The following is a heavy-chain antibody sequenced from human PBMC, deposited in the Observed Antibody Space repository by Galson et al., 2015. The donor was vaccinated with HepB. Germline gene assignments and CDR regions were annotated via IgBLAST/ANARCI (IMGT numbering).Heavy chain of an antibody. D-gene: IGHD5/OR15-5a*01. Sequence: SLRLSCAASGFTFSNAWMSWVRPAPGKGLEWVGRIKSKTDGGTTDYAAPVKGRFTISRDDSKNTLYLQMNSLKTEDTAVYYCTTLGLHVRYYYGMDVWGQGTTVTVSS. V-gene: IGHV3-15*01. CDR2: IKSKTDGGTT. CDR1: GFTFSNAW. J-gene: IGHJ6*02. CDR3: TTLGLHVRYYYGMDV.